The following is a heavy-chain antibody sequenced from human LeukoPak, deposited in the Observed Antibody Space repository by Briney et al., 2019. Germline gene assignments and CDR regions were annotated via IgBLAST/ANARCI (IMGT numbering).Heavy chain of an antibody. J-gene: IGHJ4*02. V-gene: IGHV3-30*02. D-gene: IGHD2-8*01. CDR1: GFTFSSYG. CDR3: VKDTRTKSQFDY. CDR2: IPSDGSKI. Sequence: GGSLRLSCAASGFTFSSYGMHWVRQAPGKGLEWVAFIPSDGSKIYYADSVKGRFTISRDNSKNTVYLQMNSLRAEDAAVYYCVKDTRTKSQFDYWGQGTLVTVSS.